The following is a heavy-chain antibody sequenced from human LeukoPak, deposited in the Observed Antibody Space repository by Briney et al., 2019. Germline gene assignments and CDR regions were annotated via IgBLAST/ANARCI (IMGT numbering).Heavy chain of an antibody. D-gene: IGHD6-19*01. V-gene: IGHV3-7*03. Sequence: GSLRLSCAASGFTFSGYWMTWVRQAPGKGLEWVANIKQDGSEKYYVDSVKGRFTISRDNAKNSLYLQMSSLRAEDTAEYYCATSYSSGWSSYWGQGTLVTVSS. CDR2: IKQDGSEK. CDR3: ATSYSSGWSSY. CDR1: GFTFSGYW. J-gene: IGHJ4*02.